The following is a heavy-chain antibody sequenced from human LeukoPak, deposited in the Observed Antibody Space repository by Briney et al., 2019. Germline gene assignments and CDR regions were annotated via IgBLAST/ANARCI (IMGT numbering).Heavy chain of an antibody. CDR3: AKVIGREYDFWSGYLFDY. V-gene: IGHV3-23*01. CDR2: ISGSGGST. Sequence: GGSLRLSCAASGFTFSSYAMSWVRQAPGKXLEWVSAISGSGGSTYYADSVKGRFTISRDNSKNTLYLQMNSLRAEDTAVYYCAKVIGREYDFWSGYLFDYWGQGTLVTVSS. D-gene: IGHD3-3*01. CDR1: GFTFSSYA. J-gene: IGHJ4*02.